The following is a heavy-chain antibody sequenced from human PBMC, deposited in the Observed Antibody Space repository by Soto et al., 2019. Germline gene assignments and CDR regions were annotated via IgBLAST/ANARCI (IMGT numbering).Heavy chain of an antibody. Sequence: GSLRLSCAASGFTFNMYAMSWVRQAPGKGLEWVSGIGGSGANTCYADFVKGRFTISRDNSKNTLYLQMDSLRAEDTAIYYCARTITGYFWAGAYWGQGTLVTVSS. CDR2: IGGSGANT. CDR3: ARTITGYFWAGAY. V-gene: IGHV3-23*01. D-gene: IGHD1-1*01. J-gene: IGHJ4*02. CDR1: GFTFNMYA.